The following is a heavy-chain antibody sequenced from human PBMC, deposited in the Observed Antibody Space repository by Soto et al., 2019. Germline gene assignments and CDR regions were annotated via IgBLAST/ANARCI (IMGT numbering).Heavy chain of an antibody. V-gene: IGHV4-31*03. D-gene: IGHD3-22*01. J-gene: IGHJ4*02. CDR1: GGSISSGGYY. Sequence: LSLTCTVSGGSISSGGYYWSWIRQHPGKGLEWIGYISYSGSTYYNPSLESRVTISVDTSKNQFSLKLSSVTAADTAVYYCARDALSRDSSWGQGTLVTVSS. CDR2: ISYSGST. CDR3: ARDALSRDSS.